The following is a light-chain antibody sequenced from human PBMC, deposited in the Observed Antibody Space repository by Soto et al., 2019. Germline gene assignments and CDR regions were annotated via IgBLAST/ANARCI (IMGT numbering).Light chain of an antibody. CDR2: LGS. J-gene: IGKJ3*01. CDR3: MQPLQAPFT. V-gene: IGKV2-28*01. Sequence: DIVMTQSPLSLPVTPGEPASISCRSSQSLLYSNGYNYLDWYLQKPGQSPQLLIYLGSNRASGVPDRFSGSRSGTDFTLKISRVEAEDVGVYYCMQPLQAPFTVGPGTKVDIK. CDR1: QSLLYSNGYNY.